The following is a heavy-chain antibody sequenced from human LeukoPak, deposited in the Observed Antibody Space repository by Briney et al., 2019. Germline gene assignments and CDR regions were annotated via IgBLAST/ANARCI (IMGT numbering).Heavy chain of an antibody. D-gene: IGHD3-9*01. V-gene: IGHV4-59*01. J-gene: IGHJ5*02. CDR2: IYYSGST. Sequence: SETLSLTCTVSGGSISSYYWSWIRQPPGKGLEWIGYIYYSGSTNYNPSLKSRVTISVDTSKNQFSLKLSSVTAADTAVYYCARVSYDSLTGYPNWFDPWGQGTLVTVSP. CDR1: GGSISSYY. CDR3: ARVSYDSLTGYPNWFDP.